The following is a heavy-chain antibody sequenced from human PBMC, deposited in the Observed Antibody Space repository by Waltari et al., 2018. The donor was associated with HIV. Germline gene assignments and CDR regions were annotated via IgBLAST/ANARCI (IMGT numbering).Heavy chain of an antibody. Sequence: QVQLVQSGAEVKKPAASVKVSCKASGYTLTELSMHWVRQAPGKGLEWMGGFDPEDGETINAPKFPGRVTMTEDTSTDTAYMEVGSLRSKDTAVYYCATGLDSITGTTVVYWGHGTLVTVSS. CDR3: ATGLDSITGTTVVY. CDR1: GYTLTELS. J-gene: IGHJ4*01. CDR2: FDPEDGET. V-gene: IGHV1-24*01. D-gene: IGHD1-7*01.